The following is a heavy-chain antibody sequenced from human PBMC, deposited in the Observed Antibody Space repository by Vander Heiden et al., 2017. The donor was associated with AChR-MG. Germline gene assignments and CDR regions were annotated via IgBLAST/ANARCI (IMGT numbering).Heavy chain of an antibody. CDR1: GYRFPSYW. CDR2: IHPGDSDT. Sequence: EVQLEQSGAEVKKAGESLKISCKGSGYRFPSYWIGWVRQRPGKGLEWMGIIHPGDSDTRYSPSFQGQVTISADRSLSTASLQWNSLKASDTAMYYCVRHGFHAPLSDHDAFDIWGPGTMVTVSS. D-gene: IGHD2-2*01. CDR3: VRHGFHAPLSDHDAFDI. V-gene: IGHV5-51*01. J-gene: IGHJ3*02.